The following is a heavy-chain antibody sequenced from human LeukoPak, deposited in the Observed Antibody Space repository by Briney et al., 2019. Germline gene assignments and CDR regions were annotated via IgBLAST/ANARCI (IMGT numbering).Heavy chain of an antibody. V-gene: IGHV3-15*01. Sequence: GGSLRLSCAASGFSFSKPWTRWVRPAPGKGLEWGAHIKSKTKGGTTDYATPVKGRFTVSRDDSKNMLYLQMSSLKTDDTAVYYCTSEEAYCGGECYYDYWGQGTLVTVSS. D-gene: IGHD2-21*01. J-gene: IGHJ4*02. CDR1: GFSFSKPW. CDR2: IKSKTKGGTT. CDR3: TSEEAYCGGECYYDY.